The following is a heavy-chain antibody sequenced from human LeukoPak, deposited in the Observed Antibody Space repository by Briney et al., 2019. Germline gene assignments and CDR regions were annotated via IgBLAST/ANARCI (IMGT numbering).Heavy chain of an antibody. J-gene: IGHJ4*02. Sequence: GASVKVSCKTSGYPFRNYDINWVRQATGQGLEWMGWINPHSGKTGYSQEFQGRVTITRDTSASTAYMELSSLTSEDMAVYYCARESGWYPYYFDYWGQGTLVTVSS. CDR2: INPHSGKT. CDR1: GYPFRNYD. CDR3: ARESGWYPYYFDY. V-gene: IGHV1-8*01. D-gene: IGHD6-19*01.